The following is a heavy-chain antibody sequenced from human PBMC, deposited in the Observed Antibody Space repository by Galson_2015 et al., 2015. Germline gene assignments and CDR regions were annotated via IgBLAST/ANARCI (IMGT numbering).Heavy chain of an antibody. CDR2: ISSSSSTI. D-gene: IGHD3-22*01. CDR3: AREDGDSSGLDAFDIWGPSDY. Sequence: SLRLSCAASGFTFSSYRMNWVRQAPGKGLEWVSYISSSSSTIYYADSVKGRFTISRDNAKNSLYLQMNSLRAEDTAVYYCAREDGDSSGLDAFDIWGPSDYWGQGTLVAVSS. V-gene: IGHV3-48*01. J-gene: IGHJ4*02. CDR1: GFTFSSYR.